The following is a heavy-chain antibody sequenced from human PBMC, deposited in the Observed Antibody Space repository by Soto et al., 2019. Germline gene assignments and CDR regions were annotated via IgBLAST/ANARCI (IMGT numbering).Heavy chain of an antibody. CDR2: VSGRGGGT. CDR1: GFIFSSYG. CDR3: AKRLFTYDSSGPTADY. D-gene: IGHD3-22*01. Sequence: GGSLRLSCAASGFIFSSYGMSWVRQAPGKGLEWVSVVSGRGGGTYYADSVKGRFTISRDDSKNTLHLQMDSLRAEDTAVYYCAKRLFTYDSSGPTADYWGQGTLVTVSS. J-gene: IGHJ4*02. V-gene: IGHV3-23*01.